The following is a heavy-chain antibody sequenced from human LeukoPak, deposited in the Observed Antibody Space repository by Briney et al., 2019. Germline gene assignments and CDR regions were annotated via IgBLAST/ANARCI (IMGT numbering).Heavy chain of an antibody. CDR1: GFTFGDYA. V-gene: IGHV3-49*04. Sequence: GGSLRLSCTTSGFTFGDYAMSWVRQAPGKGLEWVGFIRSKVYGGTPEYAASVEGRFTISRDDSKSIAYLQMNSLKTEDTAVYYCTRVDCSSTSCYISHADYWGRGTLVTVSS. D-gene: IGHD2-2*02. CDR2: IRSKVYGGTP. CDR3: TRVDCSSTSCYISHADY. J-gene: IGHJ4*02.